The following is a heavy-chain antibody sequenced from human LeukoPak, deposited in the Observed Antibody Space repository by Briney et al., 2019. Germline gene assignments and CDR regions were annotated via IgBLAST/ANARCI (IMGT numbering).Heavy chain of an antibody. CDR1: GGSISSSSYY. Sequence: SETLSLTCTVSGGSISSSSYYWGWIRQPPGKGLEWIGSIYYSGSTYYNPSLKSRVTISVDTSKNHFSLKLSSVTVADTAVYYCARLRYGEGYWGQGTLVTVSS. CDR3: ARLRYGEGY. J-gene: IGHJ4*02. CDR2: IYYSGST. V-gene: IGHV4-39*02. D-gene: IGHD4-17*01.